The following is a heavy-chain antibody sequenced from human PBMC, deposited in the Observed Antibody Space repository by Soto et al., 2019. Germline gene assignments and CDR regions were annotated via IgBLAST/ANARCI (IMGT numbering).Heavy chain of an antibody. D-gene: IGHD7-27*01. CDR3: TKEIASDWGYMDV. CDR2: ISGTAGRT. V-gene: IGHV3-23*01. Sequence: XGSLRLSCQASGFIFTKNAVAWVRQAPGKGLEWLSGISGTAGRTYYADSVKGRFIISRDTSKNTVYLQMDSLSAEDTAVYYCTKEIASDWGYMDVWGQGTTVTVSS. J-gene: IGHJ6*03. CDR1: GFIFTKNA.